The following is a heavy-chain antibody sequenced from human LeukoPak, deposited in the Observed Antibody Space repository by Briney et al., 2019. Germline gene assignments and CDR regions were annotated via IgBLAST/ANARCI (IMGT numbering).Heavy chain of an antibody. CDR3: ARDLWSSSYNHYYGMDV. J-gene: IGHJ6*02. D-gene: IGHD6-13*01. Sequence: GGSLRLSCAASGFTFSSYAMSWVRQAPRKGLEWVSVVSGSGSSTDYADSVKGRFTISRDDAKNSLYLQMNSLRAEDTAVYYCARDLWSSSYNHYYGMDVWGQGTTVTVSS. CDR1: GFTFSSYA. CDR2: VSGSGSST. V-gene: IGHV3-23*01.